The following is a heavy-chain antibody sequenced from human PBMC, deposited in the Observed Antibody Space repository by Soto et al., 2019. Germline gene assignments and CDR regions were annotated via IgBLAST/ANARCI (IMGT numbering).Heavy chain of an antibody. D-gene: IGHD5-12*01. CDR2: IYHSGST. V-gene: IGHV4-30-2*01. CDR3: ARVRYSGYADY. CDR1: GGSLSSGGYS. Sequence: PSETLSLTCAVSGGSLSSGGYSWSWIRQPPGKGLEWIGYIYHSGSTYYNPSLKSRVTISVDRSKNQFSLKLSSVTAADTAVYYCARVRYSGYADYWGQGTLVTVSS. J-gene: IGHJ4*02.